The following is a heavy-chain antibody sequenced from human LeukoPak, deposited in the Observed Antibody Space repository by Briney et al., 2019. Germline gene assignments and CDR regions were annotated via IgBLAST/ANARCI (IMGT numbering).Heavy chain of an antibody. CDR2: INPHSGGT. CDR3: ARGPPRGTAAGPDF. CDR1: GYTFSDYY. J-gene: IGHJ4*02. D-gene: IGHD6-13*01. Sequence: RASVRVSCKASGYTFSDYYVHWVRQAPGQGLEWMGWINPHSGGTNYAQKFQGRVTVTRDTSISTAFMDLSSLTSDDTAVFYCARGPPRGTAAGPDFWGQGTLVTVPS. V-gene: IGHV1-2*02.